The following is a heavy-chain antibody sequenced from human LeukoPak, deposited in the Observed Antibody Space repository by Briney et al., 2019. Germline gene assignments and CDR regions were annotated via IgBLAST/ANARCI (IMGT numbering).Heavy chain of an antibody. CDR2: IKGDGSDR. V-gene: IGHV3-7*03. D-gene: IGHD1-14*01. Sequence: PGGSLRLSCVASGFTFSNYWMTWVRQAPGKGLEWVANIKGDGSDRYYVDSVKGRFTISRDNSKNTLYLQMNSLRAEDTAVYYCASTTPPFDYWGQGTLVTVSS. J-gene: IGHJ4*02. CDR3: ASTTPPFDY. CDR1: GFTFSNYW.